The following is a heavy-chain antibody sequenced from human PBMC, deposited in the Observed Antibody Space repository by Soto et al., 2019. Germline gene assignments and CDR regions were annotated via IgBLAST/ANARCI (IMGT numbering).Heavy chain of an antibody. CDR1: GYTFTGYY. CDR2: INPNSGGT. V-gene: IGHV1-2*04. J-gene: IGHJ6*02. Sequence: GASVKVSCKASGYTFTGYYLHWVRQAPGQGLEWMGWINPNSGGTNYAQKFQGWVTMTRDTSISTAYMELSRLRSDDTAVYYCARSSSWEHYYYYYGMDVWGQGTTVTVSS. D-gene: IGHD6-13*01. CDR3: ARSSSWEHYYYYYGMDV.